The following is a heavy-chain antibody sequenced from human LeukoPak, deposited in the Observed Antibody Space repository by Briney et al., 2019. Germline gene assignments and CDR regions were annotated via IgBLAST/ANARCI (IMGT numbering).Heavy chain of an antibody. CDR2: INPNSGGT. CDR1: GYTFTGYY. D-gene: IGHD4-17*01. Sequence: ASVKVSCKASGYTFTGYYMHWVRQAPGQGLEWMGWINPNSGGTNYAQKFQGRVTMTRDTSISTAYMELSRLRSDDTAVYYCATDYGDSAGQYYYYYYYGMDVWGQGTTVTVSS. V-gene: IGHV1-2*02. CDR3: ATDYGDSAGQYYYYYYYGMDV. J-gene: IGHJ6*02.